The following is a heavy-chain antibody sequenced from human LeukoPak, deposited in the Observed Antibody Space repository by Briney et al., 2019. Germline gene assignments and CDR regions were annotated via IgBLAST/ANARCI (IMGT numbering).Heavy chain of an antibody. J-gene: IGHJ4*02. D-gene: IGHD6-13*01. Sequence: SETLSLTCTVSGGSISSSSYYWGWIRQPPGKGLEWIGSIYYSGSTYYNPSLKSRVTMSVDTSKNQFSLKLSSVTAADTAVYYCARDRSFEVYSSSHGIKTHNYFDYWGQGTLVTVSS. CDR1: GGSISSSSYY. V-gene: IGHV4-39*07. CDR3: ARDRSFEVYSSSHGIKTHNYFDY. CDR2: IYYSGST.